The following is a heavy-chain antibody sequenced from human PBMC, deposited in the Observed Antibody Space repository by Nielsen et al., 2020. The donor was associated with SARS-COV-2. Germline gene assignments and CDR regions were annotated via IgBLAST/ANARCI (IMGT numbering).Heavy chain of an antibody. D-gene: IGHD6-19*01. V-gene: IGHV3-23*01. CDR2: IGVSGGGT. CDR3: TRRVAGGTMDV. J-gene: IGHJ6*02. Sequence: GGSLRLSCAASGFTLNAYGMHWVRQAPGKGLEWVSTIGVSGGGTYYADSLKGRFTISRDNSKNTLYLQMNSLGADDTAIYYCTRRVAGGTMDVWGQGTTVTVSS. CDR1: GFTLNAYG.